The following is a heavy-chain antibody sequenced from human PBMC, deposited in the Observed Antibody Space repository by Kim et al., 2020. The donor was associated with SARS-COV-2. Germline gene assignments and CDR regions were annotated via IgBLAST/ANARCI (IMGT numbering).Heavy chain of an antibody. CDR1: GGSISSSSYY. CDR3: ASPYCSGGSCTNPSFDY. V-gene: IGHV4-39*01. Sequence: SETLSLTCTVSGGSISSSSYYWGWIRQPPGKGLEWTGSIYYSGSTYYNPSLKSRDTISVDTSKNQFSLKLSSVTAADTAVYYCASPYCSGGSCTNPSFDYWGQGTLVTVSS. CDR2: IYYSGST. J-gene: IGHJ4*02. D-gene: IGHD2-15*01.